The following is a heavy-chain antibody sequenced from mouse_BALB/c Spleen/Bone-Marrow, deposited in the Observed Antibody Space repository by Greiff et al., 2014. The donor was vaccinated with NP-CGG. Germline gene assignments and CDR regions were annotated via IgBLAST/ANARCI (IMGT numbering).Heavy chain of an antibody. J-gene: IGHJ4*01. CDR1: GYTFTDYA. Sequence: VQLQQSGAELVRPGVSVKISCKGSGYTFTDYAMHWVKQSHAKSLEWIGVISTYYGDASYNQRFKGKATMTVDKSSSTAYMELARLTSEDSAIYYCARDAMDYWGQGTSVSVSS. CDR2: ISTYYGDA. CDR3: ARDAMDY. V-gene: IGHV1S137*01.